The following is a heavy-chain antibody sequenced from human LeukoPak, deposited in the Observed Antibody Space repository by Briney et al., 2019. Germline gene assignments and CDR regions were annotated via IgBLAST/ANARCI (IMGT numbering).Heavy chain of an antibody. D-gene: IGHD3-16*01. Sequence: GGSLRLSCAASGITFSRFWMSWVRQAPGKGPQWVANINQDGSGKHYVDTVKGRFTISRDNAENSLYLQMNSLRAEDTAVYYCASGGHLDYWGQGALVTVAS. CDR3: ASGGHLDY. CDR1: GITFSRFW. J-gene: IGHJ4*02. CDR2: INQDGSGK. V-gene: IGHV3-7*03.